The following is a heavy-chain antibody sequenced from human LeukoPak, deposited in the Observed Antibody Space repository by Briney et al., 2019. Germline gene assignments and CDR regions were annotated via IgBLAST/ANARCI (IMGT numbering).Heavy chain of an antibody. V-gene: IGHV3-11*04. Sequence: GGSLRLSCAASGFTFSDYYMSWIRQAPGKGLEWVSYISSSGSTIYYADSVKGRFTISRDNAKNSLYLQMNSLRAEDTAVYYCARDHYHQIDVFDYWGQGTLVTVSS. CDR3: ARDHYHQIDVFDY. J-gene: IGHJ4*02. CDR1: GFTFSDYY. D-gene: IGHD1-14*01. CDR2: ISSSGSTI.